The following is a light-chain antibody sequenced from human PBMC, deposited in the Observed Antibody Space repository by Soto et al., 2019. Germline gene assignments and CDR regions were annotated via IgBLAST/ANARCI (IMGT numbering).Light chain of an antibody. Sequence: EIVMTQSPATLSVFPGETATLSCRASQTLNNYLAWYQQKPGQATRLLIYGVSTRATGIPARFSGSGSGTEFTLAINNLQSEDSAVYYCQQHNGWPLTFGAGTKVEIK. V-gene: IGKV3-15*01. CDR2: GVS. CDR3: QQHNGWPLT. J-gene: IGKJ4*01. CDR1: QTLNNY.